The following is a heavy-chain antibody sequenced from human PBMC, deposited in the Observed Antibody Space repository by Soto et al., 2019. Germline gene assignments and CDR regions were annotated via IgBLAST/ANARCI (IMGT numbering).Heavy chain of an antibody. CDR1: GFTFDDYA. Sequence: EVQLVESGGGLVQPGRSLRLSCAASGFTFDDYAMHWVRQAPGKGLEWVSGISWNSGSIGYADSVKGRFTISRDYAKNYLYLQMNSLRAEDTAFYYCAKDSYSNYEYGQGMGVWGQGNTVTASS. D-gene: IGHD4-4*01. CDR2: ISWNSGSI. CDR3: AKDSYSNYEYGQGMGV. J-gene: IGHJ6*02. V-gene: IGHV3-9*01.